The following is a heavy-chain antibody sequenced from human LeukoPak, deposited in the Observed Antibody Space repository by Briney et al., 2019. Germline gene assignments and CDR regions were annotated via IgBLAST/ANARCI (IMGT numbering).Heavy chain of an antibody. J-gene: IGHJ3*02. CDR2: IYDSGST. Sequence: SETLSLTFTVSGASIRSGDYYWSWIRQPPGKGLEWIGYIYDSGSTYYNPSLKSRITISVDTSENRFSLKLSSVTATDTAVYYCARDCSGGSCYGAFDIWGQGTMVTVSS. D-gene: IGHD2-15*01. V-gene: IGHV4-30-4*01. CDR3: ARDCSGGSCYGAFDI. CDR1: GASIRSGDYY.